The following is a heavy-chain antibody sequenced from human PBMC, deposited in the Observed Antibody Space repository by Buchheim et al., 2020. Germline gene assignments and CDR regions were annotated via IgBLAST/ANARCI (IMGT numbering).Heavy chain of an antibody. V-gene: IGHV1-2*02. CDR1: GYTFTAYF. CDR3: ASGPSVASSHPFFDF. D-gene: IGHD5-12*01. CDR2: INPNSGGT. Sequence: QVHLVQSGAEVKKPGASVRVSCKASGYTFTAYFMHWVRQAPGQGLEWMGWINPNSGGTNYAQKFQGRVSMSRDTSTSTHYMDLSSLRPDDTAVYYCASGPSVASSHPFFDFWGQGTL. J-gene: IGHJ4*02.